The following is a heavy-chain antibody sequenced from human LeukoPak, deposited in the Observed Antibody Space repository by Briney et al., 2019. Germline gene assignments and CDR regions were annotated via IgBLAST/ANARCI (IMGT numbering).Heavy chain of an antibody. D-gene: IGHD3-10*01. J-gene: IGHJ4*02. CDR3: ARQFASGSYNF. CDR1: GGSISSYY. CDR2: VYYSGTT. V-gene: IGHV4-39*01. Sequence: PSETLSLTCTVSGGSISSYYWGWIRQPPGKGLEWIGNVYYSGTTYYNPSLKSRVTMSVDTSNNQVSLKLSSVTAADTAVYFCARQFASGSYNFWGQGTLVTVSS.